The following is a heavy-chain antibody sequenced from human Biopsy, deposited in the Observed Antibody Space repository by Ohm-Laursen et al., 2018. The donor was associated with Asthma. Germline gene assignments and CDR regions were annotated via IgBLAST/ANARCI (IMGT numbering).Heavy chain of an antibody. CDR3: ARVASYGDLYFGIDV. D-gene: IGHD4-17*01. J-gene: IGHJ6*02. V-gene: IGHV4-30-4*01. Sequence: PSQTLSLTCTVSGAYIGTPDYHWSWIRQSPGKGLEWIGFVFYSGTTHYNRSLERRLSISIDTTRNEFSMTLRSVTAADTAVYFCARVASYGDLYFGIDVWGPGTTVSVS. CDR1: GAYIGTPDYH. CDR2: VFYSGTT.